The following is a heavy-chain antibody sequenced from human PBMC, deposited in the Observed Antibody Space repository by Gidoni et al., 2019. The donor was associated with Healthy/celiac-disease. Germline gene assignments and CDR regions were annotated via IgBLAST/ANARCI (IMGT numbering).Heavy chain of an antibody. CDR1: GFTFSSYA. Sequence: EVQLVESGGGLVQPGGSLRLSCSASGFTFSSYAMHWVRQAPGKGLEYVSAISSNGGSTYYADSVKGRFTISRDNSKNTLYLQMSSLRAEDTAVYYCVKEESDYYTYFDYWGQGTLVTVSS. D-gene: IGHD4-17*01. V-gene: IGHV3-64D*06. J-gene: IGHJ4*02. CDR3: VKEESDYYTYFDY. CDR2: ISSNGGST.